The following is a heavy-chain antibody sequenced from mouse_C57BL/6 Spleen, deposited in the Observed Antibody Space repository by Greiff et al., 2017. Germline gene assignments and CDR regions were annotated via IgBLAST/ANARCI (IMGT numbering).Heavy chain of an antibody. Sequence: QVQLQQPGAELVMPGASVKLSCKASGYTFTSYWMHWVKQRPGQGLEWIGEIDPSDSYTNYNQKFKGKSTLTVDKSSSTAYMQLSSLTSEDSAVYYCARRGWSPFDYWGQGTTLTVSS. CDR3: ARRGWSPFDY. CDR1: GYTFTSYW. J-gene: IGHJ2*01. D-gene: IGHD1-1*02. CDR2: IDPSDSYT. V-gene: IGHV1-69*01.